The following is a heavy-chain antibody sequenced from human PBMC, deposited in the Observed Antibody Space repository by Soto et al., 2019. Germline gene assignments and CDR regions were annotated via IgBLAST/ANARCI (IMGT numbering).Heavy chain of an antibody. CDR1: GGSISGHY. D-gene: IGHD6-19*01. CDR3: ARVGSSGWSPDY. CDR2: IFYSGSTTY. V-gene: IGHV4-59*11. Sequence: QVQLQESGPGLVKPSDTLSLTCTVSGGSISGHYWFWIRQPPGEGMEWLGYIFYSGSTTYNNNPSLKSRVSISVDTSKNQFYLRLSSVTPADTALYYCARVGSSGWSPDYWGQGTLVTVSS. J-gene: IGHJ4*02.